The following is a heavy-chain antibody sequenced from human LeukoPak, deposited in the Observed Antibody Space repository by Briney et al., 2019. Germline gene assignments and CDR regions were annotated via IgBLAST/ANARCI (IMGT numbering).Heavy chain of an antibody. CDR3: AREAHSYYYGMDV. CDR1: GFTFSSYW. CDR2: INQDGSEK. Sequence: GGSLRLSCAASGFTFSSYWMTWVRQAAGKGLEWVANINQDGSEKYYVDSVKGRFTISRDNAKNSLYLQMNSLRAEDTAVYYCAREAHSYYYGMDVWGQGTTVTVSS. V-gene: IGHV3-7*05. J-gene: IGHJ6*02.